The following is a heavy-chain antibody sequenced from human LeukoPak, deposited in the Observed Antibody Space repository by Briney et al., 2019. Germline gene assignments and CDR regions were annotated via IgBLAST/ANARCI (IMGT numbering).Heavy chain of an antibody. Sequence: GGSLRLSCAASGFTFSSYAMHWVRQAPGKGLEWVAVISHDGSNKYYADSVKGRFTISRDNSKNTLYLQMNSLRAEDTAVYYCARDEADYYYGSGRSFDYWGQGTLVTVSS. D-gene: IGHD3-10*01. CDR1: GFTFSSYA. CDR3: ARDEADYYYGSGRSFDY. V-gene: IGHV3-30*04. CDR2: ISHDGSNK. J-gene: IGHJ4*02.